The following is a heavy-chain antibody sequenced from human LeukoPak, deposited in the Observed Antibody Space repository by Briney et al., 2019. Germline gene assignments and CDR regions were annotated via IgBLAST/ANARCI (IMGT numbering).Heavy chain of an antibody. CDR1: GYTFTSYG. CDR3: ARGRDSSGYYYLRYYYYYYMDV. Sequence: ASVKVSCKASGYTFTSYGISWVRQAPGQGLEWMGWISAYNGNTNYAQKLQGRVTMTTDTSTSTAYMELRSLRPDNTAVYYCARGRDSSGYYYLRYYYYYYMDVWGKGTTVTVSS. D-gene: IGHD3-22*01. V-gene: IGHV1-18*01. J-gene: IGHJ6*03. CDR2: ISAYNGNT.